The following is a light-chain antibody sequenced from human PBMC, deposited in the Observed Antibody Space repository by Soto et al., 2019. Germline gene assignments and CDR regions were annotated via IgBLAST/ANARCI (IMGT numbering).Light chain of an antibody. Sequence: EIVMTQSPATLSVSPGERVTLSCRASQSLTTNLAWHQQKPGQAPRLLIYGASTRATGIPARFSGSGSGTEFTLTISSLQSEDFAIYYCQQYNNWPRTFGQGTKVDIK. V-gene: IGKV3-15*01. J-gene: IGKJ1*01. CDR1: QSLTTN. CDR2: GAS. CDR3: QQYNNWPRT.